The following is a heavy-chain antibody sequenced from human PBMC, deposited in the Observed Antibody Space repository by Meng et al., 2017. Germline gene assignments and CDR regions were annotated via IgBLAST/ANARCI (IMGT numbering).Heavy chain of an antibody. V-gene: IGHV3-30*04. J-gene: IGHJ3*02. CDR3: ARDVVAAAAPGAFDI. CDR2: ISYDGSNK. Sequence: GESLKISCAASGFTFSSYAMHWVRQAPGKGLEWVAVISYDGSNKYYADSVKGRFTISRDNSKNTLYLQMNSRGAEDKAVYYCARDVVAAAAPGAFDIWGQGTMVTVSS. CDR1: GFTFSSYA. D-gene: IGHD6-13*01.